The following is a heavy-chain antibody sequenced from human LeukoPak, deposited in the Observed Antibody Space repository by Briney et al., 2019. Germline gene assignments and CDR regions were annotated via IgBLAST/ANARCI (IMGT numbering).Heavy chain of an antibody. CDR3: ARLGGDTYYFGSASYPNWYFDL. CDR2: IYPDDSDT. CDR1: GYTFTSYW. D-gene: IGHD3-10*01. V-gene: IGHV5-51*01. J-gene: IGHJ2*01. Sequence: GESLKISCQASGYTFTSYWIGWVRQMPGKGLECMGIIYPDDSDTAYSPSFQGQVTISADKSFSTAYLQWSSLKASDTAIYYCARLGGDTYYFGSASYPNWYFDLWGRGTLVTVSS.